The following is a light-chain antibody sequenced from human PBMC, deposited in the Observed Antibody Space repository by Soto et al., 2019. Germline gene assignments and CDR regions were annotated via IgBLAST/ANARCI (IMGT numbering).Light chain of an antibody. J-gene: IGKJ1*01. Sequence: IVLAQSPGTLSLSPGERATLSCRASQNISSTLLAWYKHRPGQPPRLLIYGTSGRATGIPARFSGSGSGTDFTLTISRLEPEDFAVYYCQHYDDSRTFGPGTKVDIK. CDR1: QNISSTL. V-gene: IGKV3-20*01. CDR2: GTS. CDR3: QHYDDSRT.